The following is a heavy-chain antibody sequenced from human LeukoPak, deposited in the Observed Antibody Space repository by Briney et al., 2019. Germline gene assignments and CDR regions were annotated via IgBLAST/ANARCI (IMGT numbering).Heavy chain of an antibody. V-gene: IGHV4-34*01. CDR3: ARAAYSSSHYFDY. CDR2: INHSGST. J-gene: IGHJ4*02. CDR1: GGSFSCYY. Sequence: ETLSLTCAVYGGSFSCYYWSWIRPPPGKGLGWIGEINHSGSTNYNPSLKSRVTISVDTSKNQFSLKLSSVTAADTAVYYCARAAYSSSHYFDYWGQGTLVTVSS. D-gene: IGHD6-13*01.